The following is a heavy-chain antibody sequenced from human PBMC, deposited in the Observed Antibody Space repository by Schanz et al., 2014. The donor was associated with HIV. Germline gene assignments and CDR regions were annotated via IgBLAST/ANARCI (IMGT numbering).Heavy chain of an antibody. J-gene: IGHJ6*02. V-gene: IGHV4-34*01. D-gene: IGHD6-6*01. CDR2: INSSGTT. CDR1: GESFSGHF. CDR3: ARQGEDSVAARWFSGVDV. Sequence: QVRLQQWGAGLLKPSETLTLTCAVYGESFSGHFWTWIRQAPEKGLEWIGEINSSGTTNYNPSLKGRFPWQGDFSKQQTSLRRSSVTAADTAVYFCARQGEDSVAARWFSGVDVWGQGTTVIVSS.